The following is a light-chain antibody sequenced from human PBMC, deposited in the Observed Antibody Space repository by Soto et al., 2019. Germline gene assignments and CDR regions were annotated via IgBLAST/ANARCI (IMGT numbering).Light chain of an antibody. CDR1: QGISSY. CDR3: QQLNSYPRT. Sequence: IQLTQSPSSLSASVGDRVTITCRASQGISSYLAWYQQKPGTAPKLLIYAASTLQSGVPSRFSGSGSGTDFTLTISSLQPEDFATYYCQQLNSYPRTFGQGTKGEIK. J-gene: IGKJ1*01. V-gene: IGKV1-9*01. CDR2: AAS.